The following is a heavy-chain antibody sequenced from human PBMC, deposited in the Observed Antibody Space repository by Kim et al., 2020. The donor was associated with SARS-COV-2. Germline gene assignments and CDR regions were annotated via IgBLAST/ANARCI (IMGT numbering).Heavy chain of an antibody. D-gene: IGHD3-10*01. Sequence: SRVTISVDTSKNQFSLKLSSVTAADTAVYYCARGPKRYYYGSGTPLHFDYWGQGTLVTVSS. V-gene: IGHV4-34*01. CDR3: ARGPKRYYYGSGTPLHFDY. J-gene: IGHJ4*02.